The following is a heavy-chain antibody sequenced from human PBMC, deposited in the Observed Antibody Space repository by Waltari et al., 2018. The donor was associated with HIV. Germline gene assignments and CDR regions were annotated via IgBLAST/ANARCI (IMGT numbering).Heavy chain of an antibody. CDR2: IYYSGST. J-gene: IGHJ4*02. D-gene: IGHD6-13*01. CDR1: GASLSNYY. CDR3: ARVDRYTSSGLDY. V-gene: IGHV4-59*01. Sequence: QVQLQESGPGLVKPSETLSLICTVSGASLSNYYWTWIRQPPGKGLEWIGDIYYSGSTNYNPSLKSRVTISVDTSKNQFSLKVRSVTAADTAIYYCARVDRYTSSGLDYWGQGTLVNVSS.